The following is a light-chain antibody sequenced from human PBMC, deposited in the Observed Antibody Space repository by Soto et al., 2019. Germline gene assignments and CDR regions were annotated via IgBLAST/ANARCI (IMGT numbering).Light chain of an antibody. CDR2: EVS. CDR1: SSDVGSYNL. J-gene: IGLJ2*01. Sequence: QSVLTQPASVSGSPGQSITISCTGTSSDVGSYNLVSWYQQHPGKAPKLMIYEVSKRPSGVSNRFSGSKSGNTASLTISGLQAEDEADYYCCSYAGSSTCDVVFGGGTKLTVL. V-gene: IGLV2-23*02. CDR3: CSYAGSSTCDVV.